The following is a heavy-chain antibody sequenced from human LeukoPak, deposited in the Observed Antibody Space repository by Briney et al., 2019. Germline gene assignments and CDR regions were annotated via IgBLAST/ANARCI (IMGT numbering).Heavy chain of an antibody. D-gene: IGHD1-7*01. CDR3: AKGDNEVITGTQSTLGY. Sequence: PGGSLRLSCAASGFTFSSYGMHWVRQAPGKGLEWVAFIRYDGSNKYYADSVKGRFTISRDNSKNTLYLQMNSLRAEDTAVYYCAKGDNEVITGTQSTLGYWGQGTLVTVSS. CDR1: GFTFSSYG. J-gene: IGHJ4*02. V-gene: IGHV3-30*02. CDR2: IRYDGSNK.